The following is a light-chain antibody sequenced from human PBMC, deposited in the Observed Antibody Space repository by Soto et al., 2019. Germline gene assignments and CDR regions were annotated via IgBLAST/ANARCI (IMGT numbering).Light chain of an antibody. CDR1: QSLLHSNGYNY. J-gene: IGKJ1*01. CDR2: LGS. V-gene: IGKV2-28*01. Sequence: DIVMTQSPLSLPVTPGEPASISCRSSQSLLHSNGYNYLDWYLQKPGQSPQLLIYLGSNRASGVPDRFSGSGSGTDFTLKISRVEAEDGGVYYCMQALQTRTFGQGTKVEI. CDR3: MQALQTRT.